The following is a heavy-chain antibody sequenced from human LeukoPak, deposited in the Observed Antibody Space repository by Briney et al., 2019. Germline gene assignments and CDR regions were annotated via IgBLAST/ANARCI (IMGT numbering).Heavy chain of an antibody. CDR1: GFTFSSYG. CDR3: AKDGYYYDSSGYIDY. J-gene: IGHJ4*02. V-gene: IGHV3-30*18. Sequence: EPGGTLRPSCAASGFTFSSYGMHWVRQAPGKGLEWVAVIPYDGSNKYYADSVKGRFTISRDNSKNTLYLQMNSLRAEDTAVYYCAKDGYYYDSSGYIDYWGQGTLVTVSS. D-gene: IGHD3-22*01. CDR2: IPYDGSNK.